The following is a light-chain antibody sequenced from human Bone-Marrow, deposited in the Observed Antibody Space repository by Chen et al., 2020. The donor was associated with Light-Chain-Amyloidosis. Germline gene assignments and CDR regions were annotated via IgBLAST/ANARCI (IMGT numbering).Light chain of an antibody. CDR2: DDS. V-gene: IGLV3-21*02. CDR1: NIGSTS. J-gene: IGLJ1*01. Sequence: SDVLTQPSSVSVAPGQTATIACGGNNIGSTSVHWYQQTPGQAPLLVVYDDSDRPSGIPERLSGSNSGNTATLTISRVEAGDEADYFCQVWDSSLNHVFGTGTKVSVL. CDR3: QVWDSSLNHV.